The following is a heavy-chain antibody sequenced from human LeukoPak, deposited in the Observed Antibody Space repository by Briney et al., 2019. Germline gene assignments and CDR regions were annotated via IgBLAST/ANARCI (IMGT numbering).Heavy chain of an antibody. CDR1: GGSISSSSYY. V-gene: IGHV4-39*07. J-gene: IGHJ6*03. CDR3: ARGPLLRFLEWLDYYMDV. CDR2: IYYSGST. D-gene: IGHD3-3*01. Sequence: SETLSLTCTVSGGSISSSSYYWDWIRQPPGKGLEWIGNIYYSGSTYYNPSLKSRVTISVDTSKNQFSLKLSSVTAADTAVYYCARGPLLRFLEWLDYYMDVWGKGTTVTVSS.